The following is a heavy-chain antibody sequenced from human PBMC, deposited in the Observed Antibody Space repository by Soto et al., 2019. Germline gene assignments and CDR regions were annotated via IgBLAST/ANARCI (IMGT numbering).Heavy chain of an antibody. V-gene: IGHV3-49*03. J-gene: IGHJ6*02. CDR1: GFTFGDYA. D-gene: IGHD3-22*01. CDR3: TMIVVAAYWSYYYGMDV. CDR2: IRSKAYGGTT. Sequence: PGGSLRLSCTASGFTFGDYAMSWFRQAPGKGLEWVGFIRSKAYGGTTEYAASVKGRFTISRDDSKSIAYLQMNSLKTEDTAVYYCTMIVVAAYWSYYYGMDVWGQGTTVTVSS.